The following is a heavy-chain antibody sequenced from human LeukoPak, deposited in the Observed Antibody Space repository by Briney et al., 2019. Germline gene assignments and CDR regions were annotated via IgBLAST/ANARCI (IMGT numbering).Heavy chain of an antibody. Sequence: GGSLRLSCAASGFTFSGSAMHWVRQASGKGLEWVGRIRSKANSYATAYAASVKGRFTISRDDSKNTAYLQMNSLETEDTAVYYGAHYRGASDHYDAFDIWGQGTMVTVSS. D-gene: IGHD3-10*01. V-gene: IGHV3-73*01. J-gene: IGHJ3*02. CDR2: IRSKANSYAT. CDR3: AHYRGASDHYDAFDI. CDR1: GFTFSGSA.